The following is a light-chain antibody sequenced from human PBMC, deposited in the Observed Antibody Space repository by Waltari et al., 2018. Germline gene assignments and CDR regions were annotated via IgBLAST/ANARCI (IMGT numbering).Light chain of an antibody. V-gene: IGLV2-14*01. CDR2: EVS. CDR1: NNDVGYYNY. CDR3: SSYSSSSILV. Sequence: QSALTQPASVSGSPGQSITISCTGTNNDVGYYNYVSWYQQHPGKAPKLMIYEVSDRPSGFSNRFSGSKSGSTASLTISGLQAEDEADYYCSSYSSSSILVFGGGTKLTVL. J-gene: IGLJ3*02.